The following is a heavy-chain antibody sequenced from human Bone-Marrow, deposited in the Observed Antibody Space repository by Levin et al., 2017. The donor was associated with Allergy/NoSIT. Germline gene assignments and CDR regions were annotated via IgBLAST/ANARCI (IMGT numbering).Heavy chain of an antibody. V-gene: IGHV4-30-4*01. CDR1: GASITSGDHY. CDR3: ASLSYYYGAGIHPDEDY. D-gene: IGHD3-10*01. Sequence: PSETLSLTCSVSGASITSGDHYWSWIRQSPGKGLEWIGYIYYSGSTYYNPSLMTRITISLDPSKNHFSLKLRSVTVADTAVYYCASLSYYYGAGIHPDEDYWGQGALVIVSS. J-gene: IGHJ4*02. CDR2: IYYSGST.